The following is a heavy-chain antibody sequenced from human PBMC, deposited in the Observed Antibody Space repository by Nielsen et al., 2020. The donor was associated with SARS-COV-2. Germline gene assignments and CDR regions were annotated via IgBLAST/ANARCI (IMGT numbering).Heavy chain of an antibody. CDR2: ISHRSTFT. CDR1: GFSFSDYY. V-gene: IGHV3-11*06. J-gene: IGHJ5*02. CDR3: AREVLPTAMCWWFDP. D-gene: IGHD2-2*01. Sequence: GGSLRLSCVASGFSFSDYYMSWIRQAPGKGLEWVSYISHRSTFTKFADSVKGRFTTSRDNTRNSVYLEMNSLRAEDTAIYYCAREVLPTAMCWWFDPWGQGTLVTVSA.